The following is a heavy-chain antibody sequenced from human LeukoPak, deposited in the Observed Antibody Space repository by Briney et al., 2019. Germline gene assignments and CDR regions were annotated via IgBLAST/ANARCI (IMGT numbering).Heavy chain of an antibody. CDR3: ARVFGSIAAAGNNC. CDR1: GFTLSSYW. Sequence: GGSLRLSCAVSGFTLSSYWMSWVRQAPGKGLEWVANIKQDGSEKYYVDSVKGRFTISRDNAKNSLYLQMNSLRAEDTALYYCARVFGSIAAAGNNCWGQGTLVTVSS. V-gene: IGHV3-7*03. CDR2: IKQDGSEK. D-gene: IGHD6-13*01. J-gene: IGHJ4*02.